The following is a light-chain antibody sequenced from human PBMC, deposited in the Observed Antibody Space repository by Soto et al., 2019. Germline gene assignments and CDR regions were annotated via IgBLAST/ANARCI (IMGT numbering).Light chain of an antibody. CDR3: SSATNTDTLVV. CDR1: SSDIASYKF. CDR2: EVN. V-gene: IGLV2-14*01. J-gene: IGLJ2*01. Sequence: QSVLTQPASVSGSPGQSITISCTGTSSDIASYKFVSWFQHHPGKAPKLLIYEVNNRPSGISNRFSGSKSGNTASLTISGLQPGDEANYFCSSATNTDTLVVFGGGTKLTVL.